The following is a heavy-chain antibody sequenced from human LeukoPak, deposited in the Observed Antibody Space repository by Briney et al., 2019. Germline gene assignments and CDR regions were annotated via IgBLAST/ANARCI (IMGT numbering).Heavy chain of an antibody. V-gene: IGHV1-69*04. CDR3: ARAWGVQGVKLGSDYYYMDV. CDR2: IIPILGIA. D-gene: IGHD3-10*01. J-gene: IGHJ6*03. Sequence: GASVKVSCKASGGTFSSYAISWVRQAPGQGLEWMGRIIPILGIANYAQKFQGRVTITADKSTSTAYMELSSLRSEDTAVYYCARAWGVQGVKLGSDYYYMDVWGKGTTVTVSS. CDR1: GGTFSSYA.